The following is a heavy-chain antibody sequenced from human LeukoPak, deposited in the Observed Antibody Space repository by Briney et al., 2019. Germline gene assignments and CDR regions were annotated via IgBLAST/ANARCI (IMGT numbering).Heavy chain of an antibody. CDR2: INSDGSST. CDR3: ARVKYAGAFDI. J-gene: IGHJ3*02. Sequence: AGGSLSPSCAASGFTLNSYWMHWVRQAAGRGRVWVSRINSDGSSTSYADSVKGRFTISRDNAKNTLYLQMNSLRAEDTAVYYCARVKYAGAFDICGQGTMVTVSS. CDR1: GFTLNSYW. V-gene: IGHV3-74*01. D-gene: IGHD2-2*01.